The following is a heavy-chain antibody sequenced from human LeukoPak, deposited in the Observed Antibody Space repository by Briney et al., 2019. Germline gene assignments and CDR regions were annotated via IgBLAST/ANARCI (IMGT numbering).Heavy chain of an antibody. CDR1: GFTFSSYA. CDR3: AKVETSGSYYYFDY. J-gene: IGHJ4*02. D-gene: IGHD1-26*01. V-gene: IGHV3-23*01. CDR2: ISGSGGST. Sequence: PSGGSLRLSCAPSGFTFSSYAMSWVRQAPGKGLEWVSAISGSGGSTYYADSVKGRFTISRDNSKNTLYLQMNSLRAEDTAVYYCAKVETSGSYYYFDYWGQGTLVTVSS.